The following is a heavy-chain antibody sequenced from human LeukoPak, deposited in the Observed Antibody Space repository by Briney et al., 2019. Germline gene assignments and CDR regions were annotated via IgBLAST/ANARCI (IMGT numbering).Heavy chain of an antibody. Sequence: SETLSLTCTVSGGSISSYYWSWIRQPPGKGVEWIGYIYYSGSTNYNPSLKSRVTISVDTSKNQFSLKLSSVTAADTAVYYCASMPAGGSYTNDYWGQGTLVTVSS. J-gene: IGHJ4*02. CDR2: IYYSGST. D-gene: IGHD1-26*01. CDR3: ASMPAGGSYTNDY. V-gene: IGHV4-59*01. CDR1: GGSISSYY.